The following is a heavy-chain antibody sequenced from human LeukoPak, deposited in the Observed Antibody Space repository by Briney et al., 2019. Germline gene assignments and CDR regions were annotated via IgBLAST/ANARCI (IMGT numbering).Heavy chain of an antibody. CDR1: GGSISSGSYY. CDR3: ARAYCGGDCYFGYYYYMDV. Sequence: SQTLSLTCTVSGGSISSGSYYWSWIRQPAGKGLEWIGRIYTSGSTNYNPSLKSRVTISVDTSKNQFSLKLSSVTAADTAVYYCARAYCGGDCYFGYYYYMDVWGKGTTVTVSS. CDR2: IYTSGST. D-gene: IGHD2-21*02. V-gene: IGHV4-61*02. J-gene: IGHJ6*03.